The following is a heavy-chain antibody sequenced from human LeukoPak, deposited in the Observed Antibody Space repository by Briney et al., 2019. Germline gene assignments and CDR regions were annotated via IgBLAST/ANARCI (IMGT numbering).Heavy chain of an antibody. Sequence: PGGSLRLSCAASGFAFSSYAMSWVRQAPGKGLEWVSAISGSGGSTYYADSVKGRFTISRDNSKTTLYLQMNSLRAEDTAVYYCAKSVRLGELSFSFDYWGQGTLVTVSS. CDR1: GFAFSSYA. CDR2: ISGSGGST. CDR3: AKSVRLGELSFSFDY. D-gene: IGHD3-16*02. V-gene: IGHV3-23*01. J-gene: IGHJ4*02.